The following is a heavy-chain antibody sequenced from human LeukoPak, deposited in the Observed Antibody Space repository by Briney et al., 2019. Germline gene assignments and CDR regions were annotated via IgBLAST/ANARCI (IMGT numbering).Heavy chain of an antibody. Sequence: KPGGSLRLSCAASGFTFSNAWTSWVRQAPGKGLEWVGRIKSKTDGGTTDYAAPVKGRFTISRDDSKNTLYLQMNSLKTEDTAVYYCTTEEYYDFWSEGMEPWGQGTLVTVSS. CDR1: GFTFSNAW. V-gene: IGHV3-15*01. J-gene: IGHJ5*02. CDR3: TTEEYYDFWSEGMEP. CDR2: IKSKTDGGTT. D-gene: IGHD3-3*01.